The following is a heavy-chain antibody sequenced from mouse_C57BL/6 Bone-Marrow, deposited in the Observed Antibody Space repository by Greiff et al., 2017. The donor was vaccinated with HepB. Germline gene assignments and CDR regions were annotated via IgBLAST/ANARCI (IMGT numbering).Heavy chain of an antibody. V-gene: IGHV1-81*01. CDR1: GYTFTSYG. CDR3: ARSGGGVPPYFDV. Sequence: VQLQQSGAELARPGASVKLSCKASGYTFTSYGISWVKQRTGQGLEWIGEIYPRSGNTYYNEKFKGKATLTADKSSSTAYMELRSLASEDSAVYFCARSGGGVPPYFDVWGTGTAVTVSS. J-gene: IGHJ1*03. D-gene: IGHD2-14*01. CDR2: IYPRSGNT.